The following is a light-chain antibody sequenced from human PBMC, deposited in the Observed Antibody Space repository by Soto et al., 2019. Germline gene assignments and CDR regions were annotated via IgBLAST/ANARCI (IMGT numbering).Light chain of an antibody. CDR1: SSDVGGYNN. CDR3: CAFEVNSYWV. CDR2: DVT. J-gene: IGLJ3*02. Sequence: QSALTQHRSVSGSPGQSVTISCTGTSSDVGGYNNVSWYQQHPGEAPKLMIYDVTKRPSGVPDRFSGSKSSNTASLTISGLQAEHETDYCFCAFEVNSYWVFCGGPKLTVL. V-gene: IGLV2-11*01.